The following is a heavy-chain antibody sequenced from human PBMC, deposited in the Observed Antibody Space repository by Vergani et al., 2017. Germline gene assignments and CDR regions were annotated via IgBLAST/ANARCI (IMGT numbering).Heavy chain of an antibody. V-gene: IGHV4-34*01. Sequence: QVQLQQWGAGLLKPSETLSLTCAVYGGSFSGYYWSWIRQPPGKGLEWIGEIYHSGSTNYNPSLKSRVTISVDKSKNQFSLKLSSVTAADTAVYYCATAKYYDSSGYYLDYWGQGTLVTVSS. CDR3: ATAKYYDSSGYYLDY. D-gene: IGHD3-22*01. CDR1: GGSFSGYY. J-gene: IGHJ4*02. CDR2: IYHSGST.